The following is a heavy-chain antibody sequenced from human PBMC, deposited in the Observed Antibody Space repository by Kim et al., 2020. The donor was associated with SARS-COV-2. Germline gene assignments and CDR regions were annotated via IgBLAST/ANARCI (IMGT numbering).Heavy chain of an antibody. CDR3: ASLSTGYVWYKFDD. CDR1: GFTFSSYW. Sequence: GGSLRLSCVASGFTFSSYWMHWVRQAPGKGLVWVSRVNSDGSSTSYADSVKGRFTISRDNARNTLYLQMNSLRAEDTAVYYCASLSTGYVWYKFDDWGQG. V-gene: IGHV3-74*01. J-gene: IGHJ4*02. D-gene: IGHD3-16*01. CDR2: VNSDGSST.